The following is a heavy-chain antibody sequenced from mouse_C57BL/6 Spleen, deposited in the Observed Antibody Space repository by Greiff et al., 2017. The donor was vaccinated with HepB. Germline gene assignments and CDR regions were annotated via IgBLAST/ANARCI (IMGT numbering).Heavy chain of an antibody. CDR1: GFTFSSYA. CDR3: TRDGDGYHWYFDV. Sequence: EVMLVESGEGLVKPGGSLKLSCAASGFTFSSYAMSWVRQTPEKRLEWVAYISSGGDYIYYADTVKGRFTISRDNARNTLYLQMSSLKSEDTAMYYCTRDGDGYHWYFDVWGTGTTVTVSS. V-gene: IGHV5-9-1*02. D-gene: IGHD2-3*01. CDR2: ISSGGDYI. J-gene: IGHJ1*03.